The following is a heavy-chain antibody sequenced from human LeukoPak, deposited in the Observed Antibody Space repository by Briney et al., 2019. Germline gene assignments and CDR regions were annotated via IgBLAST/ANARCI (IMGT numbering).Heavy chain of an antibody. V-gene: IGHV1-69*06. J-gene: IGHJ4*02. CDR3: ARESLAVDWNYICS. D-gene: IGHD1-7*01. Sequence: SVKVSCKASGGTFSSYAISWVRQAPGQGLEWMGGIIPIFGTANYAQKFQGRVTITADKSTSTAYMELSSLRSEDTAVYYCARESLAVDWNYICSWGQGTLVTVSS. CDR2: IIPIFGTA. CDR1: GGTFSSYA.